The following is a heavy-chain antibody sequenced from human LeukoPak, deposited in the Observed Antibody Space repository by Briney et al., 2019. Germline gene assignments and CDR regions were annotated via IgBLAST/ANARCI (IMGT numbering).Heavy chain of an antibody. D-gene: IGHD3-16*02. CDR2: IIPIFGTA. J-gene: IGHJ4*02. CDR1: GGTFSSYA. CDR3: ARALRLGELSFDY. Sequence: SVKVSCKASGGTFSSYAISWVRQAPGQGLEWMEGIIPIFGTANYAQKFQGRVTTTTDESTSTAYMELSSLRSEDTAVYYCARALRLGELSFDYWGQGTLVTVSS. V-gene: IGHV1-69*05.